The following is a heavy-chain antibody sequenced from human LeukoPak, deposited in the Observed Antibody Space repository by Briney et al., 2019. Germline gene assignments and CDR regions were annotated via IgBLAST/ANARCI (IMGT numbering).Heavy chain of an antibody. CDR1: GGSISSSSYY. V-gene: IGHV4-39*07. J-gene: IGHJ4*02. CDR2: IYYSGST. Sequence: SETLSLTCTVSGGSISSSSYYWGWIRQPPGKGLEWIGSIYYSGSTYYNPSLKSRVTISVDTSKNQFSLKLSSVTAADTAVYYCARSRIAAAGTPPGYWGQGTLVTVSS. CDR3: ARSRIAAAGTPPGY. D-gene: IGHD6-13*01.